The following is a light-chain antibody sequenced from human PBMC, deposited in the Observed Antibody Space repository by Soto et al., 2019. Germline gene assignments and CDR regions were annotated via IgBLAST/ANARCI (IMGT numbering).Light chain of an antibody. CDR1: QRIYTY. Sequence: IQMTQSPSSLSASVGDRVTITCRASQRIYTYVNWYQQKPGRAPKLLIYAASHLQSGVPPRFAGSGSGTDFSLTISTLQPEDFANYYCQQTYSAPPWTFGQGTEVEIK. J-gene: IGKJ1*01. CDR3: QQTYSAPPWT. V-gene: IGKV1-39*01. CDR2: AAS.